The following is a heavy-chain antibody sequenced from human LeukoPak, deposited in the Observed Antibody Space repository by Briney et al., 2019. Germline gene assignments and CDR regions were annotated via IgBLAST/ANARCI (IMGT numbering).Heavy chain of an antibody. D-gene: IGHD6-13*01. CDR3: ASSIAAAGTRIDY. CDR1: GGSFSGYY. V-gene: IGHV4-59*10. Sequence: SETLSLTCAVYGGSFSGYYWSWIRQPAGKGLEWIGRICTSGSTNYNPSLKSRVTMSVDTSKNQFSLKLSSVTAADTAVYYCASSIAAAGTRIDYWGQGTLVTVSS. CDR2: ICTSGST. J-gene: IGHJ4*02.